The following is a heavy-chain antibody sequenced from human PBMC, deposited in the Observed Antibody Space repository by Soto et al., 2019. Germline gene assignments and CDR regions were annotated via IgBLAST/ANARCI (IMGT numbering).Heavy chain of an antibody. CDR1: GGSFSGYY. V-gene: IGHV4-34*01. J-gene: IGHJ4*02. CDR2: INHSGST. CDR3: ARKGYCCSTSCYGANLDY. D-gene: IGHD2-2*01. Sequence: QVQLQQWGAGLLKPSETLSLTCAVYGGSFSGYYWSWIRQPPGKGLEWIGEINHSGSTNYNPSLKSRVTISVDTSKNQFSLKLSSVTAADTAVYYCARKGYCCSTSCYGANLDYWGQGTLVTVSS.